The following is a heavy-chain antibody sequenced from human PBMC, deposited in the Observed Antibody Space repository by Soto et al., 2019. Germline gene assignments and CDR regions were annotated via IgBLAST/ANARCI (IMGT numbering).Heavy chain of an antibody. CDR2: IVVGSGNT. CDR1: GFTFTSSS. J-gene: IGHJ4*02. D-gene: IGHD1-26*01. CDR3: AADSAGATAIDY. Sequence: SVKVSCKASGFTFTSSSVQWVRQARGQRLEWIGWIVVGSGNTNYAQKFQERVTITRDMSTSTAYMELSSLRSEDTAVYYCAADSAGATAIDYWGQGTLVTVSS. V-gene: IGHV1-58*01.